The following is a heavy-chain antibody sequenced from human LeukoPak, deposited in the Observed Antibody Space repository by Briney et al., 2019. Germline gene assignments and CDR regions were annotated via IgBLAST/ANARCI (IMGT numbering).Heavy chain of an antibody. CDR2: FDPEDDET. CDR1: GYTLTELS. D-gene: IGHD4-17*01. V-gene: IGHV1-24*01. Sequence: ASVKVSCKVSGYTLTELSMHWVRQAPGKGLEWMGGFDPEDDETIYAQKFQGRVTMTEDTSTDTAYMELSSLRSEDTAVYYCATDRRRTTVTTFYYWGQGTLVTVSS. CDR3: ATDRRRTTVTTFYY. J-gene: IGHJ4*02.